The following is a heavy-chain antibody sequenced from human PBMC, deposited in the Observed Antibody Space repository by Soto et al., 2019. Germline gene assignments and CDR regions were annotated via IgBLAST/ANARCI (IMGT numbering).Heavy chain of an antibody. D-gene: IGHD4-17*01. J-gene: IGHJ4*02. Sequence: QMQLVQSGPEVKKPGTSVKVSCKTSGFTFSSSAVHWVRQARGHRLQWIGWIDVGSATANYAQMLQERVTMSRDMTKSTAYMELSNMRPEETGVYYCAAHVGGYIYGLARHWGSGTLVTVSS. V-gene: IGHV1-58*01. CDR1: GFTFSSSA. CDR3: AAHVGGYIYGLARH. CDR2: IDVGSATA.